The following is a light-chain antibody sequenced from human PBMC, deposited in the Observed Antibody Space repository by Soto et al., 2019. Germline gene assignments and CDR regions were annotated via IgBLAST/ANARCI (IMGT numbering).Light chain of an antibody. Sequence: EIVLTQSPATLSLSPGERATLSCRASQSVSSYLAWYQQKPGQAPRLLIYDASNRATGIPARFSGSGSGTDFTLTISSLEPEDFSVYFCQERRNLPYTFGQGTKLEIK. CDR1: QSVSSY. J-gene: IGKJ2*01. V-gene: IGKV3-11*01. CDR2: DAS. CDR3: QERRNLPYT.